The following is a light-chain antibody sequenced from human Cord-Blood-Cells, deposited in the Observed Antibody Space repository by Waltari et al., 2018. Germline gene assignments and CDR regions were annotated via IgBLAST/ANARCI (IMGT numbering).Light chain of an antibody. CDR1: QSVSSSY. Sequence: EIVLTQSPGTLSLSPGQRATLSCRASQSVSSSYLAWYQQKPGQAPRLLIYGASSRATGIPDRFSGSGSGTDVAVTISRLEPEDFAVYDGEQYGSSPRTFGQGTKVEIK. J-gene: IGKJ1*01. CDR2: GAS. V-gene: IGKV3-20*01. CDR3: EQYGSSPRT.